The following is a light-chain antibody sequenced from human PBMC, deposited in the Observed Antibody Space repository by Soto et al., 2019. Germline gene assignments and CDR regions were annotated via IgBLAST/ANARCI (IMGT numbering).Light chain of an antibody. J-gene: IGLJ1*01. CDR3: SSYTSSSTLNV. V-gene: IGLV2-14*01. Sequence: QSALTQPACVSGSPGQSITISCTGTSSDVGGYNYVSWYQQHPGKAPKLIISDVSNRPSGVSNRFSGSKSGNTASLTISGLQAEDEADYYCSSYTSSSTLNVFGTGTKLTVL. CDR2: DVS. CDR1: SSDVGGYNY.